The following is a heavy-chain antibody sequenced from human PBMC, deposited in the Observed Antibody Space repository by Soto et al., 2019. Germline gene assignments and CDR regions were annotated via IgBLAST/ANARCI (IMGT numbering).Heavy chain of an antibody. CDR1: GGSISSADYY. J-gene: IGHJ4*01. V-gene: IGHV4-30-4*01. D-gene: IGHD3-10*01. CDR2: FHSSGAT. CDR3: ASIWFGDFDY. Sequence: QVQLQESGPGLVKPSQTLSLTCTVSGGSISSADYYWSWIRQPPGKGLEWIGYFHSSGATYNYPSLRSRVTTSVDTSKNQISLKLDSVTAADTAVYYCASIWFGDFDYWGHGTLVTVSS.